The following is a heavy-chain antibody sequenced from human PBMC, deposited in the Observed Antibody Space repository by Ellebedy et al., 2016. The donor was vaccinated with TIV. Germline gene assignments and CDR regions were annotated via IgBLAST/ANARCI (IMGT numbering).Heavy chain of an antibody. J-gene: IGHJ6*02. CDR3: ARVDRGQYYYYGMDV. CDR2: ISVYNGNT. Sequence: ASVKVSCKASGYTFTSYGITWVRQAPGQGLEWMGWISVYNGNTNYAQKLQGRVTMTKDTSTSTAYMELRSLRSDDTAVYYCARVDRGQYYYYGMDVWGQGTTVTVSS. CDR1: GYTFTSYG. V-gene: IGHV1-18*04. D-gene: IGHD3-22*01.